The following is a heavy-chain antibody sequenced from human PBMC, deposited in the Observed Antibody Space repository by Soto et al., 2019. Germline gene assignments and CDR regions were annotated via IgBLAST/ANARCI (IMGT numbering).Heavy chain of an antibody. CDR1: GYTFTSYG. J-gene: IGHJ1*01. CDR3: AREPKTYYYDSSGYRPLQH. Sequence: ASVKVSCKASGYTFTSYGINWVRQAPGQGLEWMGWISAYNGNTNYAQKLQGRVTMTTDTSTSTAYMELRSLRSDDTAVYYCAREPKTYYYDSSGYRPLQHWGQGTLVTVSS. CDR2: ISAYNGNT. V-gene: IGHV1-18*01. D-gene: IGHD3-22*01.